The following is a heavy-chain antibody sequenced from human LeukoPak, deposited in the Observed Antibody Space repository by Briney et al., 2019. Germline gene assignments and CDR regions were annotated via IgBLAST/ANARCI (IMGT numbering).Heavy chain of an antibody. D-gene: IGHD3-9*01. CDR3: ARAGEYYDILTGYYPGMYYFDY. V-gene: IGHV3-53*01. J-gene: IGHJ4*02. CDR1: GFTVSSNY. CDR2: IYRGGST. Sequence: GGSLRLSCAASGFTVSSNYMSWVRQTPGEGREWVLVIYRGGSTYYADSVKGRFTISRDNSKSTLYLQMNSLRAEDTAVYYCARAGEYYDILTGYYPGMYYFDYWGQGTLVTVSS.